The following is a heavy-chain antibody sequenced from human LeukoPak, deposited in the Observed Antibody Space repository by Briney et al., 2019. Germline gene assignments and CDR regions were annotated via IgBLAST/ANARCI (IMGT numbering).Heavy chain of an antibody. CDR1: GFTFSNAW. Sequence: GGSLRLSCAASGFTFSNAWMSWVRQAPGKGLEWVGRIKSKTDGGTTDYAAPVKGRFTISRDDSKNTLYLQMNSLKTEDTAVYYCTTAFPSYYYDSSGYPVYGLDYWGQGILVTVSS. V-gene: IGHV3-15*01. D-gene: IGHD3-22*01. J-gene: IGHJ4*02. CDR2: IKSKTDGGTT. CDR3: TTAFPSYYYDSSGYPVYGLDY.